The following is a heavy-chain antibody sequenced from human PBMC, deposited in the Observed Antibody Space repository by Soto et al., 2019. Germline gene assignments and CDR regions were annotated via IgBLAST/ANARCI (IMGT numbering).Heavy chain of an antibody. CDR3: AKNIGAHGSGGGDV. Sequence: EEQLVESGGAVVQPGGSLRLSCEASGFTFGSYTMHWVRQAPGKGLEWVSLISWNGGSSFYADSVKGRFTISRDNSRDSLYLQMNSLRPEDSALYNCAKNIGAHGSGGGDVWGHGTTVTVSS. V-gene: IGHV3-43*01. CDR2: ISWNGGSS. D-gene: IGHD3-10*01. J-gene: IGHJ6*02. CDR1: GFTFGSYT.